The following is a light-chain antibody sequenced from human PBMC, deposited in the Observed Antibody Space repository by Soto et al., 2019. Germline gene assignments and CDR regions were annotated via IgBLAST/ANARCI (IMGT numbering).Light chain of an antibody. CDR1: QSVSYY. CDR3: QHRSDWPALT. V-gene: IGKV3-11*01. CDR2: DVS. J-gene: IGKJ4*01. Sequence: EVVFTQFPAILSLSPGESATLSCRASQSVSYYLAWYQQKPGQAPRLLIYDVSKRASGTPARFSGSGSGTDFTLTISSLEPEDFAVYYCQHRSDWPALTFGGGTKV.